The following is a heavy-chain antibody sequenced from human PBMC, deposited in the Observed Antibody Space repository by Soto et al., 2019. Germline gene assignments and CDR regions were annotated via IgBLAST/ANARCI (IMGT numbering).Heavy chain of an antibody. D-gene: IGHD2-21*02. Sequence: EVQLVESGGGLVQPGGSVRLSCAVSGFTLGSYGMNGVRLIRGKGLEGGAYIKPDGSATYYVDSVKGRFTISRDNAKNSLYLQMNSLRVEDTSVYYCARAGYCGPGCYYYFDYWGQGTLVTVSS. J-gene: IGHJ4*02. CDR3: ARAGYCGPGCYYYFDY. V-gene: IGHV3-7*01. CDR1: GFTLGSYG. CDR2: IKPDGSAT.